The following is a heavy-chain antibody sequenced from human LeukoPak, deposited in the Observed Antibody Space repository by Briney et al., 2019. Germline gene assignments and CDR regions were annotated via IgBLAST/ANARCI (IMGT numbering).Heavy chain of an antibody. CDR1: GFTYSSYS. V-gene: IGHV3-21*01. Sequence: GGSLRLSCAASGFTYSSYSMNWVRQAPGKGLEWVSSISSSSSYIYYADSVKGRFTISRDNAKNSLYLQMNNLRAEDTAIYYCARISEPTPRYWGQGTLVTVSS. CDR2: ISSSSSYI. J-gene: IGHJ4*02. CDR3: ARISEPTPRY. D-gene: IGHD1-14*01.